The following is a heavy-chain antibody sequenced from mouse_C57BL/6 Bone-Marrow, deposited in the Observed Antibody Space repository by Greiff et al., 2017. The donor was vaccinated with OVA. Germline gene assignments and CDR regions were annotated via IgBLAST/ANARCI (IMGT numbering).Heavy chain of an antibody. V-gene: IGHV1-59*01. D-gene: IGHD2-3*01. Sequence: QVQLQQPGAELVRPGTSVKLSCKASGYTFTSYWMHWVKQRPGQGLEWIGVIDPSDSYTNYNQKFKGKATLTVDTSSSTAYMQLSSLTSGDSAVYYCARWLLKAYGGQGTLVPVSA. J-gene: IGHJ3*01. CDR1: GYTFTSYW. CDR3: ARWLLKAY. CDR2: IDPSDSYT.